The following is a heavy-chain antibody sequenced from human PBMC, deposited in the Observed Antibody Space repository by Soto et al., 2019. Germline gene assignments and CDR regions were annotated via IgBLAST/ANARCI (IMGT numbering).Heavy chain of an antibody. D-gene: IGHD3-22*01. Sequence: QVRLVQSGAEVKRPGASVKVSCRASGYTFVDYALHWVRQAPGQGLEWVGWMNPKTGNIKSSHKFEERVSITKATATSTAYMELSGLRSDDTAVYFCTREAVVAENWFDPWGQGTLVTVSS. CDR1: GYTFVDYA. V-gene: IGHV1-3*01. J-gene: IGHJ5*02. CDR2: MNPKTGNI. CDR3: TREAVVAENWFDP.